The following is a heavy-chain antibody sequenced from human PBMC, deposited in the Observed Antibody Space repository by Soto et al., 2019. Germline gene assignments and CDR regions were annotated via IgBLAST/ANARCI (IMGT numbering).Heavy chain of an antibody. D-gene: IGHD2-8*02. CDR1: GFSFSSYG. J-gene: IGHJ6*02. CDR2: IWYDGRNK. Sequence: QEQLVESGGGVVQPGRSLRLSCAASGFSFSSYGMHWVRQAPGKGLEWVAVIWYDGRNKKYADSVKGRFTISRDNSKNTLDMQMSSLGAEDTGVYYCARDCTGGICWLRGMDVWGQGTTVTVS. V-gene: IGHV3-33*01. CDR3: ARDCTGGICWLRGMDV.